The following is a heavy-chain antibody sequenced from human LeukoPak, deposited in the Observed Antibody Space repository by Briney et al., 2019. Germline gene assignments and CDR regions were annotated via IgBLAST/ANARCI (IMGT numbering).Heavy chain of an antibody. CDR3: ARDGITCTRDY. Sequence: AQSLKLSCAASGFIFRSYWMVWIRQASGKGLEWVASIDEHGFKTYYAASVTGRFTISKDIAKNSLDLQMNSLRAEDTAVYYCARDGITCTRDYWGQGALVTVSS. D-gene: IGHD1-7*01. CDR2: IDEHGFKT. J-gene: IGHJ4*02. V-gene: IGHV3-7*01. CDR1: GFIFRSYW.